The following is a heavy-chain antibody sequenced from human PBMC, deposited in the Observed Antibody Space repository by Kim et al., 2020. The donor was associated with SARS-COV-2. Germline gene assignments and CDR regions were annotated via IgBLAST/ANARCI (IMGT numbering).Heavy chain of an antibody. CDR2: INPNNGGT. CDR1: GYTFTGYY. V-gene: IGHV1-2*02. D-gene: IGHD3-22*01. Sequence: ASVKVSCKPSGYTFTGYYLHWVRQAPGQGLEWMGWINPNNGGTNYAQKFQGRVTMTGDTSTSTGYMEMNRLTSDDTAVYCCASRGAECSGYRWCSGFYYGMDVWGQGTTVTVSS. J-gene: IGHJ6*02. CDR3: ASRGAECSGYRWCSGFYYGMDV.